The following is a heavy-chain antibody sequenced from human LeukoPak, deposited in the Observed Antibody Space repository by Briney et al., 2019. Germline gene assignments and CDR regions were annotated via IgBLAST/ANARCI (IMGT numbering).Heavy chain of an antibody. CDR2: IYYSGST. Sequence: PSETLSLTCTVSGGSISSYFWSWIRQPPGKGLGWMGYIYYSGSTNYNPSLQRRVTISGDRSKNQFSLKLSSVTAADTAVYYCAGSSTYYDYVWGSYRYYYDSSGYSPYYYYCGMDVWGQGTTVTVSS. D-gene: IGHD3-16*02. J-gene: IGHJ6*02. CDR3: AGSSTYYDYVWGSYRYYYDSSGYSPYYYYCGMDV. V-gene: IGHV4-59*01. CDR1: GGSISSYF.